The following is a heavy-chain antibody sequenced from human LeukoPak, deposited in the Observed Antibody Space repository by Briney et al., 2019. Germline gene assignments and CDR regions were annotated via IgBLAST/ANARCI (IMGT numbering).Heavy chain of an antibody. J-gene: IGHJ5*02. D-gene: IGHD2-15*01. CDR3: ARDVVAATFNTNWFDP. V-gene: IGHV4-61*02. Sequence: SETLSLTCTVSGGSISSGSYYWSWIRQPAGKGLEWTGRIYTSGSTNYNPSLKSRVTISVDTSKNQFSMKLSSVTAADTAVYYCARDVVAATFNTNWFDPWGQGTLVTVSS. CDR2: IYTSGST. CDR1: GGSISSGSYY.